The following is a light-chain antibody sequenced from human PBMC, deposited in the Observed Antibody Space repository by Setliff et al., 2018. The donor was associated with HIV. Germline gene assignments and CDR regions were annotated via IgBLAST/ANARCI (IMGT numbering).Light chain of an antibody. J-gene: IGLJ3*02. CDR3: ASYAGSNDVM. CDR1: SSDVGGYNY. CDR2: EVT. Sequence: LTQPPSASGSPGQSVTISCTGTSSDVGGYNYVSWYQQHPGKAPKLMIYEVTERPSGVPDRFSGSKSGNTASLTVSGLQAEDEADYYCASYAGSNDVMFGGGTKVTVL. V-gene: IGLV2-8*01.